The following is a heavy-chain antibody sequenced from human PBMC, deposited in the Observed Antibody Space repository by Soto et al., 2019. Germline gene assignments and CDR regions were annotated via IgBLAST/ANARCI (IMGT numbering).Heavy chain of an antibody. CDR3: ATDLGSSWAPDY. J-gene: IGHJ4*02. Sequence: SVKVSCKASGGTFSSYAISWVRQAPGQGLEWMGGIIPIFGTANYAQKFQGRVTITADESTSTAYMELSSLRSEDTAVYYCATDLGSSWAPDYWGQGTLVTVSS. D-gene: IGHD6-13*01. CDR1: GGTFSSYA. V-gene: IGHV1-69*13. CDR2: IIPIFGTA.